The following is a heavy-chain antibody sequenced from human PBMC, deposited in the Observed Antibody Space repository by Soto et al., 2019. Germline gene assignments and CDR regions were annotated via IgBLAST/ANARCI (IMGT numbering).Heavy chain of an antibody. D-gene: IGHD3-10*01. Sequence: ASVKVSCKASGDTLASFGVSWVRQAPGQGLEWLGWISAYKGNTHYAQKVRDRVTLTTDTSTNTAYMELRSLTSDDPAFYDCAGDQDSITDRSLQYWGQGTRVTVSS. CDR2: ISAYKGNT. CDR3: AGDQDSITDRSLQY. V-gene: IGHV1-18*01. CDR1: GDTLASFG. J-gene: IGHJ4*02.